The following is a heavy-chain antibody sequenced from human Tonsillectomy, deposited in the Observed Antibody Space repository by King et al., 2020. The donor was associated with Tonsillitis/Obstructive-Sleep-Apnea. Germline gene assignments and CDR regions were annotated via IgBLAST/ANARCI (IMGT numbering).Heavy chain of an antibody. J-gene: IGHJ4*02. V-gene: IGHV1-46*01. Sequence: VQLVESGAEVKKPGASVKVSCKASGYTFTSYYMHWVRQAPGQGLEWMGIIYPSGGSTSYAQKFQGRVTMTRDTSTSTVYMELSSLGSEDTAVYYCARDRDIVVLVAATPLGYWGQGTLVTVSS. CDR1: GYTFTSYY. CDR2: IYPSGGST. D-gene: IGHD2-15*01. CDR3: ARDRDIVVLVAATPLGY.